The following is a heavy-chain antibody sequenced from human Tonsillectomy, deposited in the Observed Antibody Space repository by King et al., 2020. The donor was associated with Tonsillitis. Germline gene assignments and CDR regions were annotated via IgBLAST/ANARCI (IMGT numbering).Heavy chain of an antibody. CDR3: ARDRYYDRSGYYKRPFDY. V-gene: IGHV3-7*01. CDR1: GFTFSGYW. D-gene: IGHD3-22*01. CDR2: IKQDGSEK. J-gene: IGHJ4*02. Sequence: VQLVESGGGLVQPGGSLRLSCAASGFTFSGYWMSWVRQAPGKGLEWVANIKQDGSEKYYVDSVKGRFTISRDNAKNSRYLQMNSLRAEDTAVYYCARDRYYDRSGYYKRPFDYWGQGTLVTVSS.